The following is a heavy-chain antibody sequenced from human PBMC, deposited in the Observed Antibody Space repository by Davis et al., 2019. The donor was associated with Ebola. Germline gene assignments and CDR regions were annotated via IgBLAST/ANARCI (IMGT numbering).Heavy chain of an antibody. J-gene: IGHJ4*02. CDR3: AGYGDYVGFDY. V-gene: IGHV4-59*06. CDR1: GGSISSYY. Sequence: PSETLSLTCTVSGGSISSYYWSWIRQPPGKGLEWIGYIYYSGSTYYNPSLKSRVTISVDTSKNQFSLKLSSVTAADTAVYYCAGYGDYVGFDYWGQGTLVTVSS. D-gene: IGHD4-17*01. CDR2: IYYSGST.